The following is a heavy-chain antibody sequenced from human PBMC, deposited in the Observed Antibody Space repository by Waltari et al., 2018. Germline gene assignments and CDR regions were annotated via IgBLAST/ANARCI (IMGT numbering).Heavy chain of an antibody. Sequence: LESGGGLVQPGGSLKISCAASGFTFGNFAMNWVRQAPGKGLEWVSVISGSSAAIHYADSLKGRFTVSRDNSNNTLYLQMNRLTADDTAIYYCAKAPYQLPYLESWGRGTLVTVSS. J-gene: IGHJ1*01. CDR1: GFTFGNFA. V-gene: IGHV3-23*01. CDR2: ISGSSAAI. D-gene: IGHD2-2*01. CDR3: AKAPYQLPYLES.